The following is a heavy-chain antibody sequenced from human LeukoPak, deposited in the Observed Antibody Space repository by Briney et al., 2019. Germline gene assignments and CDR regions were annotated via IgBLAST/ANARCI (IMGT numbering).Heavy chain of an antibody. V-gene: IGHV4-34*01. CDR2: INHSGST. Sequence: PSETLSLTCAVHGGSFSGYYWSWIRQPPGKGLEWIGEINHSGSTNYNPSLKSRVTISVDTSKNQFSLKLSSVTAADTAVYYCARGGFVVVPAAPRPYYYYMDVWGKGTTVTVSS. D-gene: IGHD2-2*01. J-gene: IGHJ6*03. CDR1: GGSFSGYY. CDR3: ARGGFVVVPAAPRPYYYYMDV.